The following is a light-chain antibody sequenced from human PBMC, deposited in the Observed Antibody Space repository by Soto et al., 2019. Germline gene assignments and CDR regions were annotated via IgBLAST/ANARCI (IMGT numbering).Light chain of an antibody. CDR1: QVVVTAY. CDR2: GAS. CDR3: LLFRGSPT. Sequence: EIVLTQSPGTLSLSPGERATLSCRASQVVVTAYLHWYQHKPGQAPRLLISGASTRASGIPDRFSGSGVGTDFTLTINRLEPEDCAVYYCLLFRGSPTFGPASRVHIK. V-gene: IGKV3-20*01. J-gene: IGKJ3*01.